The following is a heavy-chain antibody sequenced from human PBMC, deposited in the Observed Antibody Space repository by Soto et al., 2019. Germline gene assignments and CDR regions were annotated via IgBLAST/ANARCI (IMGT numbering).Heavy chain of an antibody. Sequence: QVQLVQSGAEVKKPGASVKVSCKASGYTFTKYGITWVRQAPGQDFEWMGWFGTYNNHTKYTEKLQGRVTLTTDTSTTTAYMELRSLRADDTAVYYCARDLWSGKSLDYWGQGTLVTVSS. V-gene: IGHV1-18*01. CDR3: ARDLWSGKSLDY. CDR1: GYTFTKYG. CDR2: FGTYNNHT. J-gene: IGHJ4*02. D-gene: IGHD3-3*01.